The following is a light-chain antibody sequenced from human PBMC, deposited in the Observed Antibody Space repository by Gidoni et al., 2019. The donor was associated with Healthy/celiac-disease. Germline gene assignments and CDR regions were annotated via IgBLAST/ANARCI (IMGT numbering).Light chain of an antibody. V-gene: IGKV3-11*01. CDR2: DAS. CDR1: QSVSSY. Sequence: EIVLTQSPATLSLSPGKRATLACRASQSVSSYLTWYQQKPGQAPRLLIYDASNRATGIPARFSGSGSGTDFTLTISSLEPEDFAVYYCQQRSNWPLFTFGPGTKVDIK. J-gene: IGKJ3*01. CDR3: QQRSNWPLFT.